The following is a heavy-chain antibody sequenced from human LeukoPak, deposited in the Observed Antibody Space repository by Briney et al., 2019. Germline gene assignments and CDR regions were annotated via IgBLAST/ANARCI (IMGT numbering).Heavy chain of an antibody. Sequence: SGTLSLTCAVSGGSISSSNWWSWVRQPPGEGLEWIGEIYHSGSTNYNPSLKSRVTISVDKSKNQFSLKLSSVTAADTAVYYCARGTADIVVVVAALRVFDIWGQGTMVTVSS. D-gene: IGHD2-15*01. CDR2: IYHSGST. CDR3: ARGTADIVVVVAALRVFDI. V-gene: IGHV4-4*02. J-gene: IGHJ3*02. CDR1: GGSISSSNW.